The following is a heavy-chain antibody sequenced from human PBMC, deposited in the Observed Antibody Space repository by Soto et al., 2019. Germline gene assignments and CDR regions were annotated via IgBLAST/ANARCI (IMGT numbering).Heavy chain of an antibody. CDR2: ISWNSGSI. D-gene: IGHD5-18*01. CDR1: GFTFDDYA. V-gene: IGHV3-9*01. CDR3: AKVDRAMVTRASYWYFDL. Sequence: EVQLVESGGGLVQPGRSLRLSCAASGFTFDDYAMHWVRQAPGKGLEWVSGISWNSGSIGYADSVKGRFTISRDNAKSSLYLQMNSLRAEDTALYYCAKVDRAMVTRASYWYFDLWGRGTLVTVSS. J-gene: IGHJ2*01.